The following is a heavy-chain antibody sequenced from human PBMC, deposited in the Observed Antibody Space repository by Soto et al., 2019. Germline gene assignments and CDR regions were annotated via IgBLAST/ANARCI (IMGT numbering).Heavy chain of an antibody. Sequence: GGSLRLSCAASGFTFSSYEMHWVRRPPGKGLEWLSYISSSGTTIYYTDSVKGRFTISRDNAKSSLYLQMNSLKAEDTAVYYCARLPHDILTAYHDYGVDVWGQGTTVTVSS. CDR1: GFTFSSYE. J-gene: IGHJ6*02. CDR3: ARLPHDILTAYHDYGVDV. V-gene: IGHV3-48*03. CDR2: ISSSGTTI. D-gene: IGHD3-9*01.